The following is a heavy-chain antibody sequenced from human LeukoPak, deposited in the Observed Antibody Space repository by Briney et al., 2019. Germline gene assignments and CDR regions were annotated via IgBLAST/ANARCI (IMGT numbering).Heavy chain of an antibody. D-gene: IGHD1-1*01. CDR1: GFTFSSFE. CDR3: ARETQLESFDY. CDR2: ITSSSSYI. V-gene: IGHV3-21*01. Sequence: KSGGSLRLSCVGSGFTFSSFEMNWVRQAPGQGLEWVSSITSSSSYIHYTDSMKGRFTVSRDNAKNSLYLQMNSLRVEDTAVYYCARETQLESFDYWGQGTLVTVSS. J-gene: IGHJ4*02.